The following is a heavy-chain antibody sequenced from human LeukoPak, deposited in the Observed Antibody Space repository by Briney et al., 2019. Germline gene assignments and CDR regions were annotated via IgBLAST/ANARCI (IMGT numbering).Heavy chain of an antibody. D-gene: IGHD3-3*01. CDR2: IYYSGST. Sequence: PSETLSLTGTVSGGSISSYYWSWIRQPPGKGLEWIGYIYYSGSTNYNPSLKSRVTISVDTSKNQFSLKLSSVTAADTAVYYCASQDYDFWSGYYNYWGQGTLVTVSS. CDR3: ASQDYDFWSGYYNY. V-gene: IGHV4-59*01. CDR1: GGSISSYY. J-gene: IGHJ4*02.